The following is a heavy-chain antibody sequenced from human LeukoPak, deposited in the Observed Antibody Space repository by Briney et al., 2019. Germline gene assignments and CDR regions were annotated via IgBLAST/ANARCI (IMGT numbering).Heavy chain of an antibody. Sequence: GGSLRLSCAASGFTFSSNYMSWVRQAPGKGLEWVSVIYSGGSTYYADSVKGRFTISRDNSKNTLYLQMNSLRAEDTAVYYCARSEPSRWYCGYFDYWGQGTLVTVSS. CDR3: ARSEPSRWYCGYFDY. D-gene: IGHD4-23*01. CDR2: IYSGGST. CDR1: GFTFSSNY. J-gene: IGHJ4*02. V-gene: IGHV3-53*01.